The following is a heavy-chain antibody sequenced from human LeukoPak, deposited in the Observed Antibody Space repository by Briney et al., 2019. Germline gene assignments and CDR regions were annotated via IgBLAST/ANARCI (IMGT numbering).Heavy chain of an antibody. CDR1: GGSISSYY. V-gene: IGHV4-59*01. CDR2: IYYSGST. Sequence: SETLSLTCTVSGGSISSYYWIWIRQPPGKGLEWIGYIYYSGSTNYNPSLKSRVTISVDTSKNQFSLKLSSVTAADTAVYYCARGDYSARGDYYYGMDVWGQGTTVTVSS. D-gene: IGHD4-17*01. J-gene: IGHJ6*02. CDR3: ARGDYSARGDYYYGMDV.